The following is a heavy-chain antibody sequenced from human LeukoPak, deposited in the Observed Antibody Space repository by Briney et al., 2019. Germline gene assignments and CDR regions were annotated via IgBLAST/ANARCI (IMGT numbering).Heavy chain of an antibody. Sequence: GGSLRLSCAASGFTFSSHWMSWVRQAPGKGLEWVSYISSSSSTIYYADSVKGRFTISRDNAKNSLYLQMNSLRAEDTAVYYCARELGVDYWGQGTLVTVSS. V-gene: IGHV3-48*01. D-gene: IGHD3-16*01. CDR2: ISSSSSTI. CDR1: GFTFSSHW. J-gene: IGHJ4*02. CDR3: ARELGVDY.